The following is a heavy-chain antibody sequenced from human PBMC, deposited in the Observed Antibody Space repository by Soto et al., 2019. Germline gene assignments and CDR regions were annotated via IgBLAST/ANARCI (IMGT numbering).Heavy chain of an antibody. J-gene: IGHJ6*02. CDR1: GGSISSGDYY. CDR2: IYYTGST. CDR3: ARSQDKVLVPAANYYYYGVDV. Sequence: QVQLQESGPGLVKPSQTLSLTCTVSGGSISSGDYYWSWIRQHPGKGLEWIGYIYYTGSTYYNPSLKSRVTMSLDTSKNQFSLKLSSVTAADTAVYYCARSQDKVLVPAANYYYYGVDVWGQGTTVTVSS. V-gene: IGHV4-31*03. D-gene: IGHD2-2*01.